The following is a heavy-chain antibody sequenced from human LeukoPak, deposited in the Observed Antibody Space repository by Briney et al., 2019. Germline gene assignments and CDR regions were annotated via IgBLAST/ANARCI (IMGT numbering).Heavy chain of an antibody. CDR3: ARRQMGYYYYGMDV. CDR2: IYSGGST. Sequence: GGSLRLSCAASGFTVSSNYMSWVRQAPGKGLEWVSVIYSGGSTYYADSVKGRFTISRDNSKNMLYLQMNSLRAEDTAVYYCARRQMGYYYYGMDVWGQGTMVTVSS. D-gene: IGHD5-24*01. CDR1: GFTVSSNY. J-gene: IGHJ6*02. V-gene: IGHV3-66*01.